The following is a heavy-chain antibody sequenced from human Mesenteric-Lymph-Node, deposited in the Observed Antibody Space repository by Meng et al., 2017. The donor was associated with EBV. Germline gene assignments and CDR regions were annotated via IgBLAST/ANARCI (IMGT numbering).Heavy chain of an antibody. Sequence: QVQLQESGPGRGKPSGTLSLTCAVSSGSISSSNWWRWVRQPPGKGLEWIGEIYHNGNTNYNPSLKSRVTISVDKSKNQFSLKLNSVTAADTAVYYCARADSSGPWHFDYWGQGTLVTVSS. CDR3: ARADSSGPWHFDY. V-gene: IGHV4-4*02. CDR2: IYHNGNT. D-gene: IGHD3-22*01. CDR1: SGSISSSNW. J-gene: IGHJ4*02.